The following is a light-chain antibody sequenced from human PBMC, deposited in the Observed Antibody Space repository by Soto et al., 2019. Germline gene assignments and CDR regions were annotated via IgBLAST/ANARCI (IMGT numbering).Light chain of an antibody. CDR3: QRAVT. J-gene: IGKJ4*01. Sequence: EIVLTQSPGTLSLSPGQRATLSCRASQSVSISYLAWYQQKPGQAPRLLVYGASSRATVIPDRFSGSGSGTDFTLTSSGREREDCAVYYCQRAVTFGGGTKVEIK. CDR1: QSVSISY. CDR2: GAS. V-gene: IGKV3-20*01.